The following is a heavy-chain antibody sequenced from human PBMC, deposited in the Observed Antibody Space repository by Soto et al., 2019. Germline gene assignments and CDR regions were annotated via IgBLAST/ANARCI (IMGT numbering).Heavy chain of an antibody. CDR1: GFTFSSST. J-gene: IGHJ4*02. V-gene: IGHV3-21*06. CDR2: ISSSSSYI. D-gene: IGHD3-10*01. CDR3: ARDIGEMSAV. Sequence: PGGSLGLSCTGSGFTFSSSTMTWVRQGPGKGLEWVSSISSSSSYIYFADSLKGRFTISRDNAKNSLYLQMNSLRAEDTAVYYCARDIGEMSAVWGQGTQVTVS.